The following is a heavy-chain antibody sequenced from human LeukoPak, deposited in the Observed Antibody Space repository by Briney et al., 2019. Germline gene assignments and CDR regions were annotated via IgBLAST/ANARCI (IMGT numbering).Heavy chain of an antibody. CDR3: ARAGDRSGYFYYFDN. Sequence: TSETLSLTCSVTGGSINSFYWSWIRQPPGKGLEWIGYIYYSGSTNYNPSLKSRVTISVDTSKNQFSLELRSVTAADTAAYYCARAGDRSGYFYYFDNWGQGTLVTVSS. CDR1: GGSINSFY. D-gene: IGHD3-22*01. J-gene: IGHJ4*02. V-gene: IGHV4-59*01. CDR2: IYYSGST.